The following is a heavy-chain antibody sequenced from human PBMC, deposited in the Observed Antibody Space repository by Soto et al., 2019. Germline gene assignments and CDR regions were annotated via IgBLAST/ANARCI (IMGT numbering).Heavy chain of an antibody. J-gene: IGHJ4*01. D-gene: IGHD2-15*01. V-gene: IGHV3-30-3*01. CDR1: GFTFSSYA. Sequence: QVQLVESGGGVVQPGRSLRLSCAASGFTFSSYAMHWVRQAPGKGLEGVAFISFDGSNKFYADSVKGRFTVSRDISENTLYLQMNSLRAEDTAVYYCARDLGGGRCYWGHGTLVTVSS. CDR3: ARDLGGGRCY. CDR2: ISFDGSNK.